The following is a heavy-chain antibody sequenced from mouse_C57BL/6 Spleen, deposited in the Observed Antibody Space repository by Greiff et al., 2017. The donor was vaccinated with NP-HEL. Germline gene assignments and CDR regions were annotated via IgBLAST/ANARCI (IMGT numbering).Heavy chain of an antibody. CDR3: ARWDGYSYY. D-gene: IGHD2-3*01. CDR2: INPNNGGT. CDR1: GYTFTDYY. J-gene: IGHJ2*01. V-gene: IGHV1-26*01. Sequence: EVQLQQSGPELVKPGASVKISCKASGYTFTDYYMNWVKQSHGKSLEWIGDINPNNGGTSYNQKFKGKATLTVDKSSSTAYMELRSLTSEDSAVYYCARWDGYSYYWGQGTTLTVSS.